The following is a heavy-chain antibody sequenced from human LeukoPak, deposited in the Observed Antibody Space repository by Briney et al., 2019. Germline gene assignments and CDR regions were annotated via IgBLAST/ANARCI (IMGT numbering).Heavy chain of an antibody. D-gene: IGHD3-16*02. CDR1: GGSISSGSYY. CDR3: AGYDYVWGSYRRDY. J-gene: IGHJ4*02. V-gene: IGHV4-61*02. CDR2: INTSGST. Sequence: PSETLSLTCTVSGGSISSGSYYWSWIRQPAGKRLEWIGRINTSGSTNYNPSLKSRVTISVDTSKNQFSLKLSSVTAADTAVYYCAGYDYVWGSYRRDYWGQGTLITVSS.